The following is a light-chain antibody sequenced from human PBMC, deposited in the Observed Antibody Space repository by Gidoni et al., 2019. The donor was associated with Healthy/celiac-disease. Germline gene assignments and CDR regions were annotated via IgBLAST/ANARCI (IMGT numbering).Light chain of an antibody. Sequence: IVLTQSPGTLSLSPGERATLSCRASQSVRSSYLAWYQQKPGQAPRLLIYGASSRATGIPDRFSGSGSGTDFTLTISRLEPEDFAVYYCQQYGSSPPLTFXGXTKVEIK. J-gene: IGKJ4*01. CDR1: QSVRSSY. CDR2: GAS. CDR3: QQYGSSPPLT. V-gene: IGKV3-20*01.